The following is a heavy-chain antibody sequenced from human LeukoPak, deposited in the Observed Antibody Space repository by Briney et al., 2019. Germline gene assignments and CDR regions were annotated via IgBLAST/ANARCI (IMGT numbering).Heavy chain of an antibody. V-gene: IGHV1-2*02. CDR1: GYTFTGYF. CDR3: ARSMVVRGVMGNCFDP. CDR2: INPKSGGT. D-gene: IGHD3-10*01. J-gene: IGHJ5*02. Sequence: ASETVSCKASGYTFTGYFIHWVRQAPGQGLEWMGWINPKSGGTNYKQKFQDRVTMTRDTSITTAYMEMSRLRSDDTAVYYCARSMVVRGVMGNCFDPWGQGTLVTVSA.